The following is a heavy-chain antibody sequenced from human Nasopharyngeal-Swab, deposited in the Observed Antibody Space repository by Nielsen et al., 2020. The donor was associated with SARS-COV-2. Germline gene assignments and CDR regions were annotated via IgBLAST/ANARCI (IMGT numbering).Heavy chain of an antibody. Sequence: GGSLRLSCATSGFTFTTYWMSWVRQAPGKGLEWVANISQDGSTKYYVDSVKGRFTISRDNTKNSVSLQMNSLRAEDTAMYYCTKKIGEDWGQGTLVTVSS. J-gene: IGHJ4*02. CDR3: TKKIGED. CDR1: GFTFTTYW. V-gene: IGHV3-7*05. CDR2: ISQDGSTK.